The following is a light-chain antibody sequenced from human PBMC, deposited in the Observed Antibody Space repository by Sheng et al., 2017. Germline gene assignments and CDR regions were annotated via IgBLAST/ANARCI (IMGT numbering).Light chain of an antibody. Sequence: QSVVSQPPSASGTPGQRVTISCSGSSSNIGSNTVNWYQHLPGTAPKLLIYTDDERPSGVPDRFSGSKSGTSASLAISGLRSEDEADYYCAAWDDSLSGVVFGGGTKLTVL. V-gene: IGLV1-44*01. CDR3: AAWDDSLSGVV. J-gene: IGLJ2*01. CDR2: TDD. CDR1: SSNIGSNT.